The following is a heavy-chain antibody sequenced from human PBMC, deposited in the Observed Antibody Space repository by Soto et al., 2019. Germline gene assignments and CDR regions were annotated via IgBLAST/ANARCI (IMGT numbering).Heavy chain of an antibody. CDR1: GFTFSSYA. CDR3: ARDFADSSSWSGMDV. CDR2: ISYDGSNK. V-gene: IGHV3-30-3*01. J-gene: IGHJ6*02. Sequence: QVQLVESGGGVVQPGRSLRLSCAASGFTFSSYAMHWVRQAPGKGLEWVAVISYDGSNKYYADSVKGRFTISRDNSKNTLYLQMNSLRAEDTAVYYCARDFADSSSWSGMDVWGQGTTVTVSS. D-gene: IGHD6-13*01.